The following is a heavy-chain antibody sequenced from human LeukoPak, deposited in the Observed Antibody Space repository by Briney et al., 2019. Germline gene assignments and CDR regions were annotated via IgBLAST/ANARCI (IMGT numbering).Heavy chain of an antibody. CDR1: GGSFSGYY. J-gene: IGHJ4*02. CDR2: INHSGST. V-gene: IGHV4-34*01. D-gene: IGHD1-26*01. CDR3: ARFRPYSGGYGGWADY. Sequence: SETLSLTCAVYGGSFSGYYWSWIRQPPGKGLEWIGEINHSGSTNYNPSLKSRVTVSVDTSKNQFSLKLSSVTAADTAVYYCARFRPYSGGYGGWADYWGQGTLVTVSS.